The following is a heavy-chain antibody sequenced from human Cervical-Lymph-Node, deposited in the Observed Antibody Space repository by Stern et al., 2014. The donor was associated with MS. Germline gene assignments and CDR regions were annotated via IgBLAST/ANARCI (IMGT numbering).Heavy chain of an antibody. Sequence: VQLVESGAEVKKPGASVKVSCKTSGYTFTSYDINWVRQATGPGLECLGWMNPDSGNTGYARSFQGRVTMTWDTSISTAYMELRNLRSDDTAVYYCTRTAVRGVPGMDVWGQGTTVTVSS. D-gene: IGHD3-10*01. V-gene: IGHV1-8*01. CDR2: MNPDSGNT. J-gene: IGHJ6*02. CDR1: GYTFTSYD. CDR3: TRTAVRGVPGMDV.